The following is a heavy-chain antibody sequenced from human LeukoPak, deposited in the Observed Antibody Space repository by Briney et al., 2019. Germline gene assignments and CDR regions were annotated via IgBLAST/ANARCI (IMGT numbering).Heavy chain of an antibody. D-gene: IGHD3-22*01. J-gene: IGHJ4*02. V-gene: IGHV1-18*01. CDR2: ISAYNGNT. Sequence: ASVKVSCKASGYTFTSYGISWVRLAPGQGLEWMGWISAYNGNTNYAQKLQGRVTMTTDTSTSTAYMELRSLRSDDTAVYYCARDQTPGYYDSSGYYQFDYWGQGTLVTVSS. CDR1: GYTFTSYG. CDR3: ARDQTPGYYDSSGYYQFDY.